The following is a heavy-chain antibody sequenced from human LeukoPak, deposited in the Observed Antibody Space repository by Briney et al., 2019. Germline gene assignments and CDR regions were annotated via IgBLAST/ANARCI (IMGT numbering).Heavy chain of an antibody. J-gene: IGHJ4*02. CDR3: ARVTGIAVAGTYY. Sequence: SETLSLTCTVSGYSISSGYYWGWIRQPPGKGLEWIGSIYHSGSTYYNPSLKSRVTISVYTSKNQFSLKLSSVTAADTAVYYCARVTGIAVAGTYYWGQGTLVTVSS. CDR1: GYSISSGYY. CDR2: IYHSGST. V-gene: IGHV4-38-2*02. D-gene: IGHD6-19*01.